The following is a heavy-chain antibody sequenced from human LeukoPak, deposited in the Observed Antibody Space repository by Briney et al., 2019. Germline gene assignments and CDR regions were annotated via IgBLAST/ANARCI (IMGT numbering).Heavy chain of an antibody. CDR3: ARDGNSGYDPDAFDI. CDR1: EFTFSSYE. Sequence: GGSLRLSCAASEFTFSSYEMNWVRQAPGKGLEWVSYISSSGSTTYYADSVKDRFTISRDNPKNSLYLQMNSLRAEDTAVYYCARDGNSGYDPDAFDIWGQGTMVTVSS. D-gene: IGHD5-12*01. J-gene: IGHJ3*02. V-gene: IGHV3-48*03. CDR2: ISSSGSTT.